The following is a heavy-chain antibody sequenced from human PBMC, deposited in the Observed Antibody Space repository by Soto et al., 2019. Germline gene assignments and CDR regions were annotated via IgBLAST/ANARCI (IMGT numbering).Heavy chain of an antibody. J-gene: IGHJ4*02. CDR3: ARSPWDY. V-gene: IGHV3-48*02. CDR1: GFTFSNCS. CDR2: ISTSSSTK. Sequence: GGSLRLSCAASGFTFSNCSMNWVRQAPGKGLEWVSYISTSSSTKYYADSVKGRFTISRDNAKNSLYLQMHSLRDEDTAVYYCARSPWDYWGQGTLVTVSS.